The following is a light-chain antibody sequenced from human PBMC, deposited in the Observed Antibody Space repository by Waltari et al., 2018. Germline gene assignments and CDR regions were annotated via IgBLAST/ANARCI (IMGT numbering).Light chain of an antibody. Sequence: IVLTQSPATLSFSPGERATLSCKASQTVSNYLAWYQQKPGQAPRLLIYDASNRATGIPARFSGSGSGTDFTLTISSVAPEDFAVYYCQQRGKWVTFGGGTKVEIK. CDR1: QTVSNY. CDR2: DAS. J-gene: IGKJ4*01. CDR3: QQRGKWVT. V-gene: IGKV3-11*01.